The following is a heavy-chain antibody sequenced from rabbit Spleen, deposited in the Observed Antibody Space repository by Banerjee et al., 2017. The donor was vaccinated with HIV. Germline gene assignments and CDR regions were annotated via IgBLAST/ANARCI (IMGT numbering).Heavy chain of an antibody. CDR3: ARGVYDDYDTYYFDL. CDR1: GVSLNDKDV. D-gene: IGHD2-1*01. V-gene: IGHV1S45*01. Sequence: EQLEESGGGLVKPEGSLTLTCKASGVSLNDKDVMCWVRQAPGKGLEWIACINMVTGKSVYASWAKGRFTISRTSSTTVTLQMTSLTAADTATYFCARGVYDDYDTYYFDLWGPGTLVTVS. J-gene: IGHJ4*01. CDR2: INMVTGKS.